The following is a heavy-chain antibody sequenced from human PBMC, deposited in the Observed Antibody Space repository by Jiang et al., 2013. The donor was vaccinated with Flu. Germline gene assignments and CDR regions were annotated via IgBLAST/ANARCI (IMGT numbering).Heavy chain of an antibody. CDR1: GGSMTVNH. J-gene: IGHJ6*02. Sequence: VKPSETLSLTCTVSGGSMTVNHWSWIRQPPGKGLQWIGSISYSGSPMYNPSLQSRVTISIDTSNNQFFLDLSSVTAADTAIYYCARHLAMDIWGQGTTVTVSS. D-gene: IGHD3-3*02. CDR3: ARHLAMDI. V-gene: IGHV4-59*08. CDR2: ISYSGSP.